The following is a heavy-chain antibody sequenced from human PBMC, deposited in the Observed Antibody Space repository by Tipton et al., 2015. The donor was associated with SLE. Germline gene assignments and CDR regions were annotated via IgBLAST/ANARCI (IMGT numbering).Heavy chain of an antibody. CDR2: IYHSGST. D-gene: IGHD3-10*01. Sequence: TLSLTCAVSGGSISSSNWWSWVRQPPGKGLEWIGEIYHSGSTNYNPSLKSRVTISVDTSKNQFSLKLSSVTAADTAVYYCARGTRGWYFDLWGRGTLVTVSS. CDR1: GGSISSSNW. CDR3: ARGTRGWYFDL. J-gene: IGHJ2*01. V-gene: IGHV4-4*02.